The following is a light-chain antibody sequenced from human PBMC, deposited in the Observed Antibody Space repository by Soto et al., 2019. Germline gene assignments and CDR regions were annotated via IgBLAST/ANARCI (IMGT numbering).Light chain of an antibody. CDR2: GAS. J-gene: IGKJ1*01. Sequence: EIVMTQSPATLSVSPGERATLSCRASQGISNSLAWYQQKPGQAPRLLIYGASTWATGTPARFRGSGSGTDFTLTISSLQAEDVAVYYCQHYYSAPLTFGQGTKVEIK. V-gene: IGKV3-15*01. CDR1: QGISNS. CDR3: QHYYSAPLT.